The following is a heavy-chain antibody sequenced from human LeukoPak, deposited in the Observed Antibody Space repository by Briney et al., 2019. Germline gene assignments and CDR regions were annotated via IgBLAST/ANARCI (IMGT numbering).Heavy chain of an antibody. V-gene: IGHV1-8*01. Sequence: ASVKVSCKASGYTFTSCDINWVRQATGQGLEWMGWMNPNSGNTGYGQCFQGRITMTRDISIGTAYMELSNLTSEDKAIYYCTRGSSGRRDNWGQGTLVTVSA. J-gene: IGHJ4*02. CDR3: TRGSSGRRDN. D-gene: IGHD6-19*01. CDR2: MNPNSGNT. CDR1: GYTFTSCD.